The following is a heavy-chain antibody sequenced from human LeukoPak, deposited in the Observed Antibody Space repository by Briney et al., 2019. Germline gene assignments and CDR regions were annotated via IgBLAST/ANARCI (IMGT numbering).Heavy chain of an antibody. Sequence: SVKVSCKASVGTFSSYAISWVRQAPRPPLEWMGGIMPIFGTGNYAQKPQGRVTITTDESTSRASIELSSLRSEDTPVYYCARAVGGYYEDDDYYYYIDVWGKGPTVTVSS. CDR1: VGTFSSYA. CDR2: IMPIFGTG. J-gene: IGHJ6*03. V-gene: IGHV1-69*05. D-gene: IGHD3-3*01. CDR3: ARAVGGYYEDDDYYYYIDV.